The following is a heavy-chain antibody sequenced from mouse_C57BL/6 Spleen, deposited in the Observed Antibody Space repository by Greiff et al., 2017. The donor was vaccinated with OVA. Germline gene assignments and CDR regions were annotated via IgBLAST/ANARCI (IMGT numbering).Heavy chain of an antibody. J-gene: IGHJ4*01. CDR2: ISSGSSTI. V-gene: IGHV5-17*01. CDR1: GFTFSDYG. CDR3: ARRITTVVAEYYAMDY. D-gene: IGHD1-1*01. Sequence: EVKVVESGGGLVKPGGSLKLSCAASGFTFSDYGMHWVRQAPEKGLEWVAYISSGSSTIYYADTVKGRFTISRDNAKNTLFLQMTSLRSEDTAMYYCARRITTVVAEYYAMDYWGQGTSVTVSS.